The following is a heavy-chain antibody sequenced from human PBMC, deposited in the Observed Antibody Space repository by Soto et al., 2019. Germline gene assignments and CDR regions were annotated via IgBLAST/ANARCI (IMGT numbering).Heavy chain of an antibody. CDR1: GGSISSSSDC. V-gene: IGHV4-39*01. CDR2: IYYSGST. D-gene: IGHD4-17*01. J-gene: IGHJ4*02. Sequence: SETLSLTSTFSGGSISSSSDCWGWIRQPPGKGLEWIGSIYYSGSTYYNPSLKSRVTISVDTSKNQFSLKLSSVTAADTAVYYCARLPMTTVTLDYWGQGTLVTVAS. CDR3: ARLPMTTVTLDY.